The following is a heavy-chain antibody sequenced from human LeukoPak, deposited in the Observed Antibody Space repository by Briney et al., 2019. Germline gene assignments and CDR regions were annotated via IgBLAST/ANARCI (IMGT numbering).Heavy chain of an antibody. Sequence: WASVKVSCKASGYTFTSYGISWVRQAPGQGLEWMGWISAYNGNTNYAQKLQGRVTMTTDTSMSTAYMELRSLRSDDTAVYYCARTNRYYDILTGLNWFDPWGQGTLVTVSS. V-gene: IGHV1-18*01. CDR3: ARTNRYYDILTGLNWFDP. D-gene: IGHD3-9*01. CDR1: GYTFTSYG. CDR2: ISAYNGNT. J-gene: IGHJ5*02.